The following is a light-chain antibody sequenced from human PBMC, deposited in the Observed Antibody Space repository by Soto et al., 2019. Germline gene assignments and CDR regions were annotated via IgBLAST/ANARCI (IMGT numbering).Light chain of an antibody. CDR1: SSNIGTGYD. CDR2: GNT. Sequence: QSVLTQPPSVSGAPGQRVTISCGGSSSNIGTGYDVHWYRQVPDSAPKLLIFGNTNRPSGVPDRISGSKSGTSASLAITGLQADDEADYYCQSYDSSLSHVIFGGGTKLTVL. V-gene: IGLV1-40*01. CDR3: QSYDSSLSHVI. J-gene: IGLJ2*01.